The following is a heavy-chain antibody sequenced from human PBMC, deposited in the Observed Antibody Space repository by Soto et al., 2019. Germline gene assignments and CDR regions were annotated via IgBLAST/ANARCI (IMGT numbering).Heavy chain of an antibody. D-gene: IGHD6-19*01. J-gene: IGHJ4*02. Sequence: SETLSLTCTVSGGSISSGDYYWSWIRQPPGKGLEWIGYIYYSGSTYYNPSLKSRVTISVDNSKNTLYLQMNSLRAEDTAVYYCAKVPPIKTSQWLVFGGEDYWGQGTLVTVSS. V-gene: IGHV4-30-4*01. CDR1: GGSISSGDYY. CDR3: AKVPPIKTSQWLVFGGEDY. CDR2: IYYSGST.